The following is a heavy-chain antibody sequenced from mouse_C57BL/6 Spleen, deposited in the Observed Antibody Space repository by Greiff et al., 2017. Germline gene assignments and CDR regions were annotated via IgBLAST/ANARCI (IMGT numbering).Heavy chain of an antibody. CDR3: AREEYFDV. Sequence: VQLQQSGPELVKPGASVKISCKASGYAFSSSWMNWVKQRPGTGLEWIGRIYPGDGDTNYNGKFKGKATLTADKSSSTAYMQLSSLTSEDSAVYYCAREEYFDVWGTGTTVTVSS. CDR2: IYPGDGDT. V-gene: IGHV1-82*01. CDR1: GYAFSSSW. J-gene: IGHJ1*03.